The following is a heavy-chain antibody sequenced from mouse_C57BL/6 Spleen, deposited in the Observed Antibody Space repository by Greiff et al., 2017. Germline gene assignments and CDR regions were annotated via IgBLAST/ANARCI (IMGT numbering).Heavy chain of an antibody. J-gene: IGHJ2*01. V-gene: IGHV1-7*01. CDR2: INPSSGYT. Sequence: QVQLQQSGAELAKPGASVKLSCKASGYTFTSYWMHWVKQRPGQGLEWIGYINPSSGYTKYNQKFKDKATLTADKSSSTAYMQLSSLTYEDSAVYYCARGSSGYWGDFDYWGQGTTLTVSS. CDR1: GYTFTSYW. CDR3: ARGSSGYWGDFDY. D-gene: IGHD3-2*02.